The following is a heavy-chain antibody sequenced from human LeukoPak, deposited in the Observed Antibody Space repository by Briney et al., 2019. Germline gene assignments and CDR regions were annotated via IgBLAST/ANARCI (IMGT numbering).Heavy chain of an antibody. V-gene: IGHV1-2*02. CDR2: INPNSGGT. CDR3: ARDSKYYDFWSGYFDWFDP. D-gene: IGHD3-3*01. J-gene: IGHJ5*02. CDR1: GYTFTGYY. Sequence: ASVKVSCKASGYTFTGYYMHWVRQAPGQGLEWMGWINPNSGGTNYAQKFQGRVTMTRDTSISTAYMELSRLRSDDTAVYYCARDSKYYDFWSGYFDWFDPWGQGTLVTVSS.